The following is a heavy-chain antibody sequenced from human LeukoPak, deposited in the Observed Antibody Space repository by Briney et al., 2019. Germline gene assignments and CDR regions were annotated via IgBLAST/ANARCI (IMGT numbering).Heavy chain of an antibody. CDR2: INHSGST. Sequence: SETLSLTCTVSGGSISSYYWSWIRQPPGKGLEWIGEINHSGSTNYNPSLKSRVTISVDTSKNQFSLKLSSVTAADTAVYYCARAWDIVVVPAANFDYWGQGTLVTVSS. D-gene: IGHD2-2*01. CDR3: ARAWDIVVVPAANFDY. J-gene: IGHJ4*02. CDR1: GGSISSYY. V-gene: IGHV4-34*01.